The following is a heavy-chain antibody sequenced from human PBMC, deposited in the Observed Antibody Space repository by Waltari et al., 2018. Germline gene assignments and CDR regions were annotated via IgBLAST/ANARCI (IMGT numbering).Heavy chain of an antibody. CDR3: VKMWGSKGSTG. CDR2: ISAGGGST. Sequence: EVRLVESGGILLQPGESLRLSCAASGFIFSTNVLSWVRQAPGKGLEWVSTISAGGGSTYYADSVKGRFSVSRDNSRNTLYLQMSSLRVEDTAIYYCVKMWGSKGSTGWGQGTLVTVSS. D-gene: IGHD6-13*01. CDR1: GFIFSTNV. V-gene: IGHV3-23*04. J-gene: IGHJ4*02.